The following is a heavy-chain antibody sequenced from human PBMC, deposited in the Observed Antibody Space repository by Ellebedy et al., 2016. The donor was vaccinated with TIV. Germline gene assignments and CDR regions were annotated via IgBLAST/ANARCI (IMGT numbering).Heavy chain of an antibody. D-gene: IGHD2/OR15-2a*01. CDR2: INHSGST. V-gene: IGHV4-34*01. J-gene: IGHJ4*02. Sequence: SETLSLTXAVYGGSFSGYYWSWIRQPPGKGLEWIGEINHSGSTNYNPSLMSRVSISVDTSKNQFSLKLSSVTAADTAVYYCARVVSEPLHNFDSWGRGTLVTVSS. CDR1: GGSFSGYY. CDR3: ARVVSEPLHNFDS.